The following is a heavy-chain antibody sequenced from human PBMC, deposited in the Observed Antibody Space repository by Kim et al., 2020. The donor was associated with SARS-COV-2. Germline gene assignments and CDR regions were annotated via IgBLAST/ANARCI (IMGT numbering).Heavy chain of an antibody. CDR2: IYYSGST. CDR3: AGSSSHDIEFDY. D-gene: IGHD6-13*01. V-gene: IGHV4-39*01. CDR1: GGSISSSSYY. Sequence: SETLSLTCTVSGGSISSSSYYWGWIRQPPGKGLEWIGSIYYSGSTYYNPSLKSRVTISVDTSKNQFSLKLSSVTAADTAVYYCAGSSSHDIEFDYWGQGTLVTVSS. J-gene: IGHJ4*02.